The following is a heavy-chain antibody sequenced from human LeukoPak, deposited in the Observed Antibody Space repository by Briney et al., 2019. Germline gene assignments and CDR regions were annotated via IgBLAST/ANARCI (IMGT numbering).Heavy chain of an antibody. CDR2: IYYSGST. Sequence: KPSETLSITCTVSGGSISSSSYYWGWIRQPPGKGLEWIGSIYYSGSTYYNPSLKSRVTISVDTSKNQFSLKLSSVTAADTAVYYCARGGSEYSSSSEVDYWGQGTLVTVSS. CDR1: GGSISSSSYY. D-gene: IGHD6-6*01. CDR3: ARGGSEYSSSSEVDY. J-gene: IGHJ4*02. V-gene: IGHV4-39*01.